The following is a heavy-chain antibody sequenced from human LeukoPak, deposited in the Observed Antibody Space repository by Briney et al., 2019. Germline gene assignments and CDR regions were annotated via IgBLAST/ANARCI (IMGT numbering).Heavy chain of an antibody. D-gene: IGHD4-11*01. J-gene: IGHJ5*02. CDR3: ARGGEITVTKAPPDNWFDP. Sequence: SQTLSLTGTVSGGSISSGGYYWSWIRQHPGKGLEWIGYIYYSGSTYYNPSLKSRVTISVDTSKNQFSLKLSSVTAADTAVYYCARGGEITVTKAPPDNWFDPWGQGTLVTVSS. V-gene: IGHV4-31*03. CDR1: GGSISSGGYY. CDR2: IYYSGST.